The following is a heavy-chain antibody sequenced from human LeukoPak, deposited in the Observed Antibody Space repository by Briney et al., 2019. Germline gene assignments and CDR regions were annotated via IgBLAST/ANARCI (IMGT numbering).Heavy chain of an antibody. D-gene: IGHD4-17*01. CDR2: VYYGGSI. J-gene: IGHJ5*02. CDR1: GGSISTSLYY. V-gene: IGHV4-39*01. Sequence: PSETLSLTCTVSGGSISTSLYYWVWIRQSPGKGLEWIASVYYGGSIYYNPSLKSRATMAVDMSKNHFSLKLRSVTAADTAVYYCARLYGDYAWGQGTLVTVSS. CDR3: ARLYGDYA.